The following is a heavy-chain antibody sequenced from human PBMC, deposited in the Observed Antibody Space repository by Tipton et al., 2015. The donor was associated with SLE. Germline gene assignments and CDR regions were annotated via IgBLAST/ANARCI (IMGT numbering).Heavy chain of an antibody. V-gene: IGHV1-18*01. CDR2: ISAYNGNT. Sequence: QLVQSGAEVKKPGASVKVSCKASGYTFTSYGISWVRQAPGQGLEWMGWISAYNGNTNYAQKLQGRVTMTTDTSTSTAYMELRSLSTDGTAVYSCARSRPDTAMVPYYYYIDFWGKGTTVTVSS. CDR1: GYTFTSYG. CDR3: ARSRPDTAMVPYYYYIDF. D-gene: IGHD5-18*01. J-gene: IGHJ6*03.